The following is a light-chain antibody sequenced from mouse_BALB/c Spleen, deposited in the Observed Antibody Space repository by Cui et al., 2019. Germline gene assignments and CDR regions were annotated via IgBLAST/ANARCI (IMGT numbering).Light chain of an antibody. V-gene: IGKV4-80*01. CDR3: HQWSSYPWT. CDR2: STS. Sequence: IVLTQSPAIMSASLVAVITLTCSASSSVSYMHWYQQESGTSPKLLIYSTSNLASGVPSRFSGSGSGTCYSLTDSSVEAEDAADYYYHQWSSYPWTFGGGTKLEIK. CDR1: SSVSY. J-gene: IGKJ1*01.